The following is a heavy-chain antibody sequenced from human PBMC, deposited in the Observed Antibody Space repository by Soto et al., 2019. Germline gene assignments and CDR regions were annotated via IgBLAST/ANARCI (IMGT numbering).Heavy chain of an antibody. CDR3: ARGYYYGMDV. Sequence: SETLSLTCAVYGGSFRGYYWSWIRQPPGKGLEWIGEINHSGSTNYNPSLKSRVTISVDTSKNQFSLKLSSVTAADTAVSYCARGYYYGMDVWGQGTTVTVSS. CDR2: INHSGST. CDR1: GGSFRGYY. V-gene: IGHV4-34*01. J-gene: IGHJ6*02.